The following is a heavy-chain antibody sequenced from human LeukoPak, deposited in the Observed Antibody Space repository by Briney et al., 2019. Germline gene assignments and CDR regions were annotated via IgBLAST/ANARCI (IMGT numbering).Heavy chain of an antibody. Sequence: GRSLRLSCAASGFTFSSYGMHWVRQAPGKGLEWVAVIPYDGSNKYYADSVKGRFTISRDNSKNTLYLQMNSLRAEDTAVYYCAKDLGAMIVVVITGFDYWGQGTLVTVSS. J-gene: IGHJ4*02. CDR2: IPYDGSNK. D-gene: IGHD3-22*01. CDR1: GFTFSSYG. V-gene: IGHV3-30*18. CDR3: AKDLGAMIVVVITGFDY.